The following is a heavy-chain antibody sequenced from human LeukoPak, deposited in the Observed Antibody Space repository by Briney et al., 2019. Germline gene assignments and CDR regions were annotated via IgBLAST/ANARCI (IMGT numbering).Heavy chain of an antibody. V-gene: IGHV1-8*01. Sequence: ASVKVSCKASGYTFTSYDINWVRQATGQGLEWMGWMNPNSGNTGYAQKFQGRVTMTRNTSISTAYMELSSLRSEDTAVYYCARGNGYYDFWSGDNWFDPWGQGTLVTVSS. D-gene: IGHD3-3*01. CDR3: ARGNGYYDFWSGDNWFDP. CDR1: GYTFTSYD. J-gene: IGHJ5*02. CDR2: MNPNSGNT.